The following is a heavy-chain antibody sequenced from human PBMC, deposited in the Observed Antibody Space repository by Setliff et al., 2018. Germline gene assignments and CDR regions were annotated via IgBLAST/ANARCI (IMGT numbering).Heavy chain of an antibody. V-gene: IGHV4-61*09. CDR3: ARATGFGELFL. Sequence: SETLSLTCNVSGDSISRGSYYWSWIRQPAGKGLEWIGQIYTRGSTNENPSLKSRVTISVDTSKNQVFLRLTSVTAADTAVYYCARATGFGELFLWGQGTLVTVS. CDR1: GDSISRGSYY. J-gene: IGHJ4*02. CDR2: IYTRGST. D-gene: IGHD4-17*01.